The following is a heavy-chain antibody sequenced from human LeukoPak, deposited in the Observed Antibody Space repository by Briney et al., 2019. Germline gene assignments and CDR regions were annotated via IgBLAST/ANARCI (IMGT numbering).Heavy chain of an antibody. D-gene: IGHD6-13*01. V-gene: IGHV3-23*01. CDR2: ITSGANT. Sequence: PGGSLRLSCAAPGFTFNTYAMSWVRQAPGKGLEWVSGITSGANTYYADSVKGRFTISRDNSENTLNLQMNSLRAEDTAIYYCAKARAGDITAAFNYWGQGTLVTVSS. J-gene: IGHJ4*02. CDR3: AKARAGDITAAFNY. CDR1: GFTFNTYA.